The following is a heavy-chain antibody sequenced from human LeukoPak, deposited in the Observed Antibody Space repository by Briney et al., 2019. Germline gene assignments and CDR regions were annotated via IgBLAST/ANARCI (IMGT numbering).Heavy chain of an antibody. Sequence: ASVKVSCKASGYTFTGYYMHWVRQAPGQGLEWMGWINPNTGGTNYAQKFQGRVTMTRDMSTSTVYMELSSLRSEDTAVYYCATGIAAAGTFDYWGQGTLVTVSS. CDR1: GYTFTGYY. V-gene: IGHV1-2*02. CDR2: INPNTGGT. D-gene: IGHD6-13*01. CDR3: ATGIAAAGTFDY. J-gene: IGHJ4*02.